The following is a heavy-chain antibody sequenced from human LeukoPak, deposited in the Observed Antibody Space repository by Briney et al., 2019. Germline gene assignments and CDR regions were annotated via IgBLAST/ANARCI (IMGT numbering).Heavy chain of an antibody. V-gene: IGHV3-7*05. D-gene: IGHD3-10*01. CDR3: ARNYYGSGTSDYFDY. J-gene: IGHJ4*02. Sequence: PGGSLRLSCAASGFTFSGYWMSWVRQAPGKGLEWVANIRQDGSEKYYVDSVKGRFTISRDNAKDSLYLQMNSLRAEDTAVYYCARNYYGSGTSDYFDYWGQGTLVTVS. CDR1: GFTFSGYW. CDR2: IRQDGSEK.